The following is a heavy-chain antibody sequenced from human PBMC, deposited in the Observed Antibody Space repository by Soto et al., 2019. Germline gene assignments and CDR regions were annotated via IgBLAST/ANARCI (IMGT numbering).Heavy chain of an antibody. CDR1: GGSLSSYY. CDR3: ARVTTIEGFDC. CDR2: IYYSGST. D-gene: IGHD3-22*01. V-gene: IGHV4-59*01. Sequence: PSETLSLTCVVSGGSLSSYYWSWIRQPPGKGLEWIGYIYYSGSTNYNPSLKSRVTISVGTSKNQFSLKLSSVTAADTAVYYCARVTTIEGFDCWGQGTQVTVSS. J-gene: IGHJ4*02.